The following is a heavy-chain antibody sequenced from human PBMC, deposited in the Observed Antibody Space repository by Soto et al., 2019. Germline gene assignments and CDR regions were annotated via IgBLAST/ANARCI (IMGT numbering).Heavy chain of an antibody. J-gene: IGHJ4*02. D-gene: IGHD6-19*01. CDR2: IYYSGST. CDR3: ARVFSGWLYYFDY. Sequence: SETLSLTCAVYGGSFSGYYWSWIRQPPGKGLEWIGYIYYSGSTNYNPSLKSRVTISVDTSKNQFSLKLSSVTAADTAVYYCARVFSGWLYYFDYWGQGTLVTVSS. V-gene: IGHV4-59*01. CDR1: GGSFSGYY.